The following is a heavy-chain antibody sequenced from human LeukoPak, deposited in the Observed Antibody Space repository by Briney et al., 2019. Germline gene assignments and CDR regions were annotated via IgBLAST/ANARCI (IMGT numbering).Heavy chain of an antibody. D-gene: IGHD3-3*01. V-gene: IGHV1-8*03. Sequence: ASVKVSCKASGYTFTSYDINWVRQATGQGLEWMGWMNPNSGNTGYAQKFQGRVTITRNTSISTAYMELSSLRSEDTAVYYCARGLGGNDFWSGLIYPWSYMDVWGKGTTVTVSS. J-gene: IGHJ6*03. CDR3: ARGLGGNDFWSGLIYPWSYMDV. CDR1: GYTFTSYD. CDR2: MNPNSGNT.